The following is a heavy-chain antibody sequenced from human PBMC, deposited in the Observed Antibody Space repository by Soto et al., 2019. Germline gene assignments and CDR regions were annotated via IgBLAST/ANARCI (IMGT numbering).Heavy chain of an antibody. CDR1: GFTLSGFD. CDR2: IKTKVESYAT. V-gene: IGHV3-73*01. J-gene: IGHJ4*02. CDR3: TRRYCSGGGCYSDFDY. Sequence: EVQLVESGGGLVQPGGSLKLSCAASGFTLSGFDINWVRQDSGDGLEWVGRIKTKVESYATELAASVKGRFTISRDDPKTTAYLEMNSLKTEDTAVYYCTRRYCSGGGCYSDFDYWGQGTLVTVSS. D-gene: IGHD2-15*01.